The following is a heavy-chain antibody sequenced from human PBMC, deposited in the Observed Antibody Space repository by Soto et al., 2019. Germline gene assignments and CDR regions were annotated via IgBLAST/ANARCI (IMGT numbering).Heavy chain of an antibody. CDR1: GFTFSSYS. CDR3: ARRGYCSSTSCYDSYYYGMDV. D-gene: IGHD2-2*01. CDR2: ISSSSSNI. J-gene: IGHJ6*02. V-gene: IGHV3-48*04. Sequence: GGSPRLSCAASGFTFSSYSMNWVRQAPGKGLEWVSYISSSSSNIYYADSVKGRFTISRDNAKNSLYLQMNSLRAEDTAVYYCARRGYCSSTSCYDSYYYGMDVWGQGTTVTVSS.